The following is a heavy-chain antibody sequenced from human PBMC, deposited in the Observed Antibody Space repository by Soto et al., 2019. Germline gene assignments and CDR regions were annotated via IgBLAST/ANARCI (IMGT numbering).Heavy chain of an antibody. V-gene: IGHV3-48*03. CDR3: VRYCSTTLCNGVATRTFDY. CDR2: ISTSGSTV. CDR1: GFTFSTYE. J-gene: IGHJ4*02. Sequence: GGSLRFSCAASGFTFSTYEMNWVRQAPGKGLEWVSYISTSGSTVYYADSVKGRFTISRDNTRNSLYLQMNSLRDEDTALYYCVRYCSTTLCNGVATRTFDYWGQGTLVTVSS. D-gene: IGHD2-2*01.